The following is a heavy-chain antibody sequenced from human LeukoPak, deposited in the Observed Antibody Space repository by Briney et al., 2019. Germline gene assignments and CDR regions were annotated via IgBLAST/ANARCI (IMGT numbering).Heavy chain of an antibody. CDR3: PSYLMTAPSDMDD. D-gene: IGHD2/OR15-2a*01. V-gene: IGHV3-74*01. CDR2: ISTGGSST. CDR1: GFTFSSDR. Sequence: PGGSPRLSCVASGFTFSSDRMRCVRQAPGKGLVWVSRISTGGSSTTYADSVKGRFTISRDNVKNTLFLQMNSLRAEDTAVYYCPSYLMTAPSDMDDWGQGTTVTVSS. J-gene: IGHJ6*02.